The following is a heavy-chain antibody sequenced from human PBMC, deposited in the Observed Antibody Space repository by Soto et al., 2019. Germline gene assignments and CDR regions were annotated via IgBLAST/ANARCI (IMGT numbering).Heavy chain of an antibody. CDR1: GFTLSGFD. CDR2: IGTAGDT. J-gene: IGHJ4*02. D-gene: IGHD2-15*01. Sequence: LRPSCEASGFTLSGFDMHWVRQPTGKGLEWVSTIGTAGDTYYAVSVKGRFTISRDNAKNSLSLQMNSLRAGDTAVYFCARGQEVGAHFFDSWGQGTQVTVSS. CDR3: ARGQEVGAHFFDS. V-gene: IGHV3-13*01.